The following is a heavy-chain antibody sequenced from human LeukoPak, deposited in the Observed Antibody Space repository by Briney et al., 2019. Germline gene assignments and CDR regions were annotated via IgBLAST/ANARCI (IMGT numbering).Heavy chain of an antibody. J-gene: IGHJ4*02. CDR1: GFTFSSYS. D-gene: IGHD2-21*01. CDR2: ISSSSSYI. Sequence: GGSLRLSCAASGFTFSSYSMNWVRQAPGKGLEWVSSISSSSSYIYYADSVKGRFTISRDNAKNSLYLQMTSLRAKDTAVYYCARAAVTLELLSEHYYFDYWGQGVLVTVSS. CDR3: ARAAVTLELLSEHYYFDY. V-gene: IGHV3-21*01.